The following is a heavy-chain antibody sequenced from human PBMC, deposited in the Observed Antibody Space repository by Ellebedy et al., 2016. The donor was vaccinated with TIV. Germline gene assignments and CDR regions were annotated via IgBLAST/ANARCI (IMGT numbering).Heavy chain of an antibody. CDR3: ASGAYDI. CDR1: GFTFSNNS. V-gene: IGHV3-48*04. CDR2: ISSTGTTI. J-gene: IGHJ3*02. Sequence: GESLKISCAASGFTFSNNSMNWVRQAPGKGLEWVSYISSTGTTIYYADSVKCRFTISRDNAKISLYLQMNSLTAEDTAVYYCASGAYDIWGQGTMVTVSS.